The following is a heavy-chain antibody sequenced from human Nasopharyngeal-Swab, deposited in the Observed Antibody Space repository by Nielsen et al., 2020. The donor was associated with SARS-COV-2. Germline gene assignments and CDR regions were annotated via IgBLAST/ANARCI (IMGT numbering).Heavy chain of an antibody. CDR2: INAGNGNT. J-gene: IGHJ4*02. V-gene: IGHV1-3*01. CDR3: ARERTPPANYDFWSGYYPTKRYFDY. Sequence: ASVKVSCKASGYTFTSYAMHWVRRAPGQRLEWMGWINAGNGNTKYSQKFQGRVTITRDTSASTAYMELSSLRSEDTAVYYCARERTPPANYDFWSGYYPTKRYFDYWGQGTLVTVSS. D-gene: IGHD3-3*01. CDR1: GYTFTSYA.